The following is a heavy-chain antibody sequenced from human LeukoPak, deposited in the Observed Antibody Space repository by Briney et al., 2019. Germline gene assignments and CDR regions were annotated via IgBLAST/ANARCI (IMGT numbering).Heavy chain of an antibody. J-gene: IGHJ4*02. D-gene: IGHD3-22*01. CDR3: ATGKDRSGYYYSLDY. CDR1: GGTFSTFP. CDR2: IIPIFGP. V-gene: IGHV1-69*13. Sequence: SVKVSCKASGGTFSTFPISWVRQAPGQGLEWIGGIIPIFGPNYAQKFQGRATISADLATATAYMELSSLTSEDTSVYYCATGKDRSGYYYSLDYWGQGTLVAVSS.